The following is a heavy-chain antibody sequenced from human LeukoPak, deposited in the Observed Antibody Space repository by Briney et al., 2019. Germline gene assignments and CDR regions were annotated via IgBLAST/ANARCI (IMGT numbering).Heavy chain of an antibody. J-gene: IGHJ5*02. V-gene: IGHV3-48*01. Sequence: GGSLRLSCAASGFTFSSYSMNWVRQAPGKGLEWVSYISSSSSTIYYADSVKGRFAISRDNAKNSLYLQMNSLRAEDTAVYYCARRYGWLDPWGQGTLVTVSS. D-gene: IGHD4-17*01. CDR2: ISSSSSTI. CDR3: ARRYGWLDP. CDR1: GFTFSSYS.